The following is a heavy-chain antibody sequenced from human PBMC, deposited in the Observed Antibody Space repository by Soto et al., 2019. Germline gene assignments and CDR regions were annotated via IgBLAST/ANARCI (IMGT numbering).Heavy chain of an antibody. CDR1: GFTFSSYS. Sequence: GGSLRLSCAASGFTFSSYSMHWVRQAPGKGLEWVAVISYDGSNKYYADSVKGRFTISRDNSKNTLYLQMNSLRAEDTAVYYCATSVLRYFDWLPTFDYWGQGTLVTVSS. J-gene: IGHJ4*02. D-gene: IGHD3-9*01. CDR2: ISYDGSNK. CDR3: ATSVLRYFDWLPTFDY. V-gene: IGHV3-30-3*01.